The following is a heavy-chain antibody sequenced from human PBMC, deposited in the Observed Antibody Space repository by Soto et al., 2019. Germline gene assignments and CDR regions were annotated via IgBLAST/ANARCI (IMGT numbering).Heavy chain of an antibody. J-gene: IGHJ4*02. Sequence: QVQLVQSGAEVKKPGSSVKVSCKASGGTFSSYAISWVRQAPGQGLEWMGGVIPIFGTANYAQKFQGRVTITADESTSTAYMELSSLRSEDTAVYYCASWGYGSGSHKHRSYFDYWGQGTLVTVSS. V-gene: IGHV1-69*01. CDR1: GGTFSSYA. CDR2: VIPIFGTA. D-gene: IGHD3-10*01. CDR3: ASWGYGSGSHKHRSYFDY.